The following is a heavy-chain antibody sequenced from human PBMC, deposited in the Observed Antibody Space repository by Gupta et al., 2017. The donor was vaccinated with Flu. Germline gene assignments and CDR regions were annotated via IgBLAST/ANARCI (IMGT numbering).Heavy chain of an antibody. CDR2: IKSKFDGGTT. CDR1: GFTFSNAW. Sequence: EVQMVESGGNLVKPGESLSLACAASGFTFSNAWMNWVRQAPGKGLEWLGRIKSKFDGGTTDYAAPVEDRFIISRDDSKATVYLQMNSLKIEDTAVYYCATGGYFLDYWGQGTPVTVSS. D-gene: IGHD5-18*01. V-gene: IGHV3-15*01. J-gene: IGHJ4*02. CDR3: ATGGYFLDY.